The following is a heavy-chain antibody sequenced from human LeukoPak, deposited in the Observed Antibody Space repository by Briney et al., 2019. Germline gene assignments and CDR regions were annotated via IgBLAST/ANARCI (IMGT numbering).Heavy chain of an antibody. J-gene: IGHJ4*02. CDR3: ARSPLEAAVGLVDY. CDR2: IYPTGIT. Sequence: SQTLSLTCTVSGGSISRGGYYWSWIRQHPGRGLEWLGYIYPTGITFYNPPLKSRVTISVDTSKNQFSVNLRSVTAADTAVYYCARSPLEAAVGLVDYWGQGTLVTVSS. V-gene: IGHV4-31*03. D-gene: IGHD1-26*01. CDR1: GGSISRGGYY.